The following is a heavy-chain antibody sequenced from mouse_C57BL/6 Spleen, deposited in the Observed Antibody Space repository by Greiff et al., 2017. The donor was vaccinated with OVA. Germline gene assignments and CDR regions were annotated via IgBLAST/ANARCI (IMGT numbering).Heavy chain of an antibody. J-gene: IGHJ3*01. CDR1: GYTFTSYW. CDR3: ARSSGYYDYAGFAY. D-gene: IGHD2-4*01. Sequence: QVQLQQPGAELVKPGASVKLSCKASGYTFTSYWMHWVKQRPGRGIEWIGRIDPNSGGTKYNEKFKSKATLTVDKPSSTAYMQLSSLTSEDSAVYYCARSSGYYDYAGFAYWGQGTLVTVSA. V-gene: IGHV1-72*01. CDR2: IDPNSGGT.